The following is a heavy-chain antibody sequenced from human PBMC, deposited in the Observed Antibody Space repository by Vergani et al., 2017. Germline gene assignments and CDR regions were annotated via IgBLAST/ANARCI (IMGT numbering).Heavy chain of an antibody. D-gene: IGHD6-13*01. CDR2: ISWNSGSI. CDR3: AKDGTQQQLVLLWRHRGGFDI. Sequence: EVQLVESGGGLVQPGRSLRLSCAASGFTFDDYAMHWVRQAPGKGLEWVSGISWNSGSIGYADSVKGRFTISRDNAKNSLDLQMNRLRAEDTALYYCAKDGTQQQLVLLWRHRGGFDIWGQGTMVTVSS. CDR1: GFTFDDYA. J-gene: IGHJ3*02. V-gene: IGHV3-9*01.